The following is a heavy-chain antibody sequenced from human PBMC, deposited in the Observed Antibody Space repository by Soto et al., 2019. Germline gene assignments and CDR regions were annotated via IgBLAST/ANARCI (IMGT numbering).Heavy chain of an antibody. Sequence: TSETLSLTCAVSGYSIRSGYFWGWIRQPPGKGLEWIGSMYHSGITYYNLSLKSRVTISVDTSKNQLSLKLSSAAAADTAVYYCARSMYSTSAQLYYGMDVWGQGTTVTVSS. CDR3: ARSMYSTSAQLYYGMDV. D-gene: IGHD6-6*01. V-gene: IGHV4-38-2*01. CDR1: GYSIRSGYF. J-gene: IGHJ6*02. CDR2: MYHSGIT.